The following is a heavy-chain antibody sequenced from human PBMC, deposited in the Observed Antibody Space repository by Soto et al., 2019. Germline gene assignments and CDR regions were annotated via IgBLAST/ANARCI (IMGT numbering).Heavy chain of an antibody. D-gene: IGHD3-3*01. V-gene: IGHV4-34*01. J-gene: IGHJ6*02. CDR2: INHSGST. CDR1: GGSFSGYY. CDR3: ARGRSGSRGKYYYYGMDV. Sequence: PSETLSLTCAVYGGSFSGYYWSWIRQPPGKGLEWIGEINHSGSTNYNPSLKSRVTISVDTSKNQFSLKLSSATAADTAVYYCARGRSGSRGKYYYYGMDVWGQGTTVTVSS.